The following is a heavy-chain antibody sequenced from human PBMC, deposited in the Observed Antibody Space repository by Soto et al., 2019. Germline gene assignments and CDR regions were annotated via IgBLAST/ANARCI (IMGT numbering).Heavy chain of an antibody. J-gene: IGHJ4*02. CDR1: GGSVRSGSYY. Sequence: PSETLSLTCSVSGGSVRSGSYYWNWIRQPPGKGLEWIGYIYSSGSTNYNPSLKSRVSISLDTSKNQFSLKLNSVTAADTAVYYCAGDEGLLRTAYWGQGTLVTVSS. CDR3: AGDEGLLRTAY. CDR2: IYSSGST. D-gene: IGHD4-17*01. V-gene: IGHV4-61*01.